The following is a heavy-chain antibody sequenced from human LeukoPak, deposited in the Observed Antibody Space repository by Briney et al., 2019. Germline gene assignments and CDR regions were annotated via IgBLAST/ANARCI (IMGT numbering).Heavy chain of an antibody. J-gene: IGHJ3*02. Sequence: GESLKISCKGSGYGFTGYWIGWVRQMPGKGLEWMGMIYPGDSDTRYNPSFQGQVTVSADKSITTAYLQWSSLKASDTAMYYCVRRGGELPGQGHDAFDIWGQGTMVTVSS. D-gene: IGHD1-26*01. CDR2: IYPGDSDT. CDR1: GYGFTGYW. CDR3: VRRGGELPGQGHDAFDI. V-gene: IGHV5-51*01.